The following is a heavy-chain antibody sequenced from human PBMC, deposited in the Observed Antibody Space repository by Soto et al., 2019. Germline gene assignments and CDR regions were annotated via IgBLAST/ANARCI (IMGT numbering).Heavy chain of an antibody. Sequence: GGSLRLSCAASGFTFSSYGMHWVRQAPGKGLEWVAVISYDGSNKYYADSVKGRFTISRDNSKNTLYLQMNSLRAEDTAVYYCAKDITSAAYCGGDCYSDPGYWGQGTLVTVSS. CDR1: GFTFSSYG. J-gene: IGHJ4*02. V-gene: IGHV3-30*18. CDR2: ISYDGSNK. D-gene: IGHD2-21*02. CDR3: AKDITSAAYCGGDCYSDPGY.